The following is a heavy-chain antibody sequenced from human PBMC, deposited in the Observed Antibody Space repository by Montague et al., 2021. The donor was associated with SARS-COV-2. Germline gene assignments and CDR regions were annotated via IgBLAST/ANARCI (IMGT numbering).Heavy chain of an antibody. Sequence: PALVKPTQTLTLTCTFSGFSLSTSGICVSWIRQPPGKALEWLARIDWDDYKYYSTSLKTRLTISKDTSKNQVVLTMTNMDPVDTATYYCARTAGTDYTGYYYYAMDVWGQGTTVTVSS. J-gene: IGHJ6*02. D-gene: IGHD3-10*01. V-gene: IGHV2-70*11. CDR3: ARTAGTDYTGYYYYAMDV. CDR1: GFSLSTSGIC. CDR2: IDWDDYK.